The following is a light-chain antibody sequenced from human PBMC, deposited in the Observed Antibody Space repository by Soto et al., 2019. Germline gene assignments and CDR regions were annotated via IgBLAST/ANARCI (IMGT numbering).Light chain of an antibody. J-gene: IGLJ3*02. CDR1: SANIGAGYD. CDR2: GNS. CDR3: QSYDSSLSGWV. V-gene: IGLV1-40*01. Sequence: QAVVTQPPSVSGAPGQRVTISWTGSSANIGAGYDVHWYQQLPGTAPKLLIYGNSNRPSGVPDRFSGSKSGTSASLAITGLQAEDEADYYCQSYDSSLSGWVFGGGTQLTVL.